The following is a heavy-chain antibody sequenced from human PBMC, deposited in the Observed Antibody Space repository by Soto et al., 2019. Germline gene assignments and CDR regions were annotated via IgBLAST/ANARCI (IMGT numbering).Heavy chain of an antibody. Sequence: EVQLVESGGGLVQPGGSLRLSCAASGFSFSSYSMNWVRQAPGKGLEWISYISSRSDVIYYADSLKGRVTVSRDNAKNSLYLQMNSLGDEDSAVYYCARPGQGVLFYYAMDVWGQGTTVTVSS. CDR1: GFSFSSYS. CDR2: ISSRSDVI. V-gene: IGHV3-48*02. CDR3: ARPGQGVLFYYAMDV. D-gene: IGHD3-10*01. J-gene: IGHJ6*02.